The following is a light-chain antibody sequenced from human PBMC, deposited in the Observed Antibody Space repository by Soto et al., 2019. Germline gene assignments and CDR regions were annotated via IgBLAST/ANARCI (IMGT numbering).Light chain of an antibody. J-gene: IGKJ1*01. CDR1: QTVGGRY. CDR2: GAS. CDR3: QHYGPSPSA. V-gene: IGKV3-20*01. Sequence: IVLTQSPGTLALSPGERATLSCRYSQTVGGRYLAWFQQKSGQSPRLLIYGASTRAAGVPDRFSGRGSGTDFSLPINRLEPEDFAVYYCQHYGPSPSAFGQGTKVELK.